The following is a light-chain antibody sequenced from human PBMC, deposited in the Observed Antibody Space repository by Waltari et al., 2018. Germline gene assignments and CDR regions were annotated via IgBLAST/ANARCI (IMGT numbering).Light chain of an antibody. V-gene: IGLV2-14*01. J-gene: IGLJ1*01. CDR3: SSHTSTVPHV. CDR1: SNAVGGYGS. CDR2: EVS. Sequence: QSALTQPASVSGSPGQSVSISCTGTSNAVGGYGSVSWYQQFPGKAPKLMIYEVSYRPSGVSSRFSGSKSGNTASLTISGLQAEDEAVYYCSSHTSTVPHVFGTGTKVTVV.